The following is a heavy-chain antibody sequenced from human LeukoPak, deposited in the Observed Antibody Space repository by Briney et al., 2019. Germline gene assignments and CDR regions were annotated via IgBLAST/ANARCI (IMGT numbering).Heavy chain of an antibody. Sequence: ASVKVSCKASGGTFSSYAISWVRQAPGQGLEWMGGIIPIFGTANYAQKFQGRVTITADKSTSTAYMELSSLRSEDTAVYYCARDFPAGEPFDPWGQGTLVTVSS. CDR3: ARDFPAGEPFDP. J-gene: IGHJ5*02. CDR2: IIPIFGTA. V-gene: IGHV1-69*06. CDR1: GGTFSSYA. D-gene: IGHD3-10*01.